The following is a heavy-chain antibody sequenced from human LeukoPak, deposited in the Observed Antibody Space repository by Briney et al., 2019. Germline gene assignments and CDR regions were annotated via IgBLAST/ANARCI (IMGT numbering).Heavy chain of an antibody. V-gene: IGHV4-59*08. CDR1: GGSISSYY. J-gene: IGHJ3*02. D-gene: IGHD4-17*01. CDR3: ARRTVTGGFGAFDI. Sequence: SETLSLTCTVSGGSISSYYWSWIRQPPGKGLEWIGYIYYSGSTNYNPSLKSRVTISVDTSKNQFSLKLSSVTAADTAVYYCARRTVTGGFGAFDIWGQGTMVTVSS. CDR2: IYYSGST.